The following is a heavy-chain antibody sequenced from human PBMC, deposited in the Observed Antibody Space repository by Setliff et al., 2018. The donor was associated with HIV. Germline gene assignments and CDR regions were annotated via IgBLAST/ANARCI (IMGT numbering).Heavy chain of an antibody. CDR3: ARTYYYGSGSYYSQGYYFDY. CDR1: GGSISSGGYY. Sequence: KPSETLSLTCNVSGGSISSGGYYWSWIRQHPGRGLEWIGYIYYSGNTNYNPSLKSRVTISGDTSQNQFSLEVTSVTAADTAVYYCARTYYYGSGSYYSQGYYFDYWGLGTLVTVSS. V-gene: IGHV4-31*03. J-gene: IGHJ4*02. CDR2: IYYSGNT. D-gene: IGHD3-10*01.